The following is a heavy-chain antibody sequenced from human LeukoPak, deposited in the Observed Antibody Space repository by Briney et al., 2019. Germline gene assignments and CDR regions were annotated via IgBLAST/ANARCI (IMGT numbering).Heavy chain of an antibody. CDR1: GYSISNGYY. CDR3: ARADSGSHSHFDY. CDR2: IYHSGSI. Sequence: PETLSLTCAVSGYSISNGYYWGWIRQAPGKRLEWIATIYHSGSIYSNPSLMSRFTISIDTSKNQFSLKVTSVTAADTARYYCARADSGSHSHFDYWGQGMLVTVSS. V-gene: IGHV4-38-2*01. D-gene: IGHD1-26*01. J-gene: IGHJ4*02.